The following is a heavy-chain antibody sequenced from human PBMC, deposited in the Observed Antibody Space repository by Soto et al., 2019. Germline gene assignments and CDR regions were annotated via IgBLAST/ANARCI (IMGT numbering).Heavy chain of an antibody. V-gene: IGHV1-18*01. Sequence: QVQLVQSGAELRKPGASVKVSCQAYGYRFSSYGVHWLRXAPGQGLXWMGWIDPNNGNRNYAQKFEDRLSMTTATSXXXXXMXLXXXXXXXXXXXXCARDRLRGYDSSGFYSWGQGTLVTVSS. D-gene: IGHD3-22*01. CDR1: GYRFSSYG. CDR2: IDPNNGNR. CDR3: ARDRLRGYDSSGFYS. J-gene: IGHJ4*02.